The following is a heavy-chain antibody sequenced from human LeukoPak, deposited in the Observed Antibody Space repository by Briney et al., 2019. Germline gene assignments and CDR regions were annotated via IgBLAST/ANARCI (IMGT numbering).Heavy chain of an antibody. Sequence: GESLKISCKASGYTFTNYWIGWVRQMPGKGLEWMGIIYPGDSDTRYSPSFQGQVTISADKSISTAYLQWSSPKASDTAMYYCTRRGQNDYWGQGTLVTVSS. V-gene: IGHV5-51*01. J-gene: IGHJ4*02. D-gene: IGHD3-16*01. CDR3: TRRGQNDY. CDR1: GYTFTNYW. CDR2: IYPGDSDT.